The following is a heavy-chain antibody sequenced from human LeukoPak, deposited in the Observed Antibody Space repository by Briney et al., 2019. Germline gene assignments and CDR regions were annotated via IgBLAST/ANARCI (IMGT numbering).Heavy chain of an antibody. J-gene: IGHJ6*02. CDR3: ARGRTCSSTSCFYYYYYYGMDV. CDR2: INHSGST. Sequence: SETLSLTCAVYGGSFSGYYWSWIRQPPGKGLEWIGEINHSGSTNYNPSLKSRVTISVDTSKNQFSLKLSSVTAAGTAVYYCARGRTCSSTSCFYYYYYYGMDVWGQGTTVTVSS. CDR1: GGSFSGYY. D-gene: IGHD2-2*01. V-gene: IGHV4-34*01.